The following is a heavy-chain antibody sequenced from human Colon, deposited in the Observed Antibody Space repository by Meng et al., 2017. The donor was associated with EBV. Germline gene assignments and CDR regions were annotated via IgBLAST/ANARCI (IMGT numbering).Heavy chain of an antibody. CDR2: INHSGST. Sequence: HLLPCVVGSLKPPQLIALPWGGYGGSFSGYYWNWIRQPPGKGLEWIGEINHSGSTNYNPSLKSRVTISVDTSKNQFSLKLSSVTAADTAVYYCARASYGSGSPLGESWFDPWGQGTLVTVSS. J-gene: IGHJ5*02. D-gene: IGHD3-10*01. CDR1: GGSFSGYY. CDR3: ARASYGSGSPLGESWFDP. V-gene: IGHV4-34*01.